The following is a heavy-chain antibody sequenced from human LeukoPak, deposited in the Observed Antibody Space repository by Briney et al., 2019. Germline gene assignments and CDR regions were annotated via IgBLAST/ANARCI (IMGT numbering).Heavy chain of an antibody. CDR1: GFTFSSYS. Sequence: GGSLRLSCAASGFTFSSYSMNWVRQAPGKGLEWVSSISSSSSYIYYADSVKGRFTISRDNAKNSLYLQMNSLRAEDTAVYYCARDFGVVTTNFDYWGQGTLVTVSS. J-gene: IGHJ4*02. CDR2: ISSSSSYI. V-gene: IGHV3-21*01. D-gene: IGHD3-3*01. CDR3: ARDFGVVTTNFDY.